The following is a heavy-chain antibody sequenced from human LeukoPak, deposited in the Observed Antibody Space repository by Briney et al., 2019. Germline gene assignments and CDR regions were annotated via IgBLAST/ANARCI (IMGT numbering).Heavy chain of an antibody. D-gene: IGHD6-19*01. CDR1: GFTFSSYA. CDR2: INGSGGST. J-gene: IGHJ4*02. CDR3: ARDLSYSSGWYHY. V-gene: IGHV3-23*01. Sequence: GGSLRLSCAASGFTFSSYAMSWVRQAPGKGLEWVSDINGSGGSTYYADSVKGRFTISRDNAKNSLYLQMNSLRAEDTAVYYCARDLSYSSGWYHYWGQGTLVTVSS.